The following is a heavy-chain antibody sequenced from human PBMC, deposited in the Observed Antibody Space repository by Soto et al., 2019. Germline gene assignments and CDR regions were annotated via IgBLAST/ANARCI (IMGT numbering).Heavy chain of an antibody. CDR3: ATILPGVTAAGTRDY. Sequence: PGGSLRLSCAASGFTVSSKYMTWVRQAPGKGLEWVSLIQSGGTTYYADSVKGRFTISRDTSENTLHLQMNSLRAEDTAVYYCATILPGVTAAGTRDYWGPGTLVTVSS. J-gene: IGHJ4*02. V-gene: IGHV3-53*01. D-gene: IGHD6-13*01. CDR1: GFTVSSKY. CDR2: IQSGGTT.